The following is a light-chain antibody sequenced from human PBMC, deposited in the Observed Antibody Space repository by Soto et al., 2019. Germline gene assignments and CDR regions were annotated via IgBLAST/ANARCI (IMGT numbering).Light chain of an antibody. CDR1: NSNIGSNA. J-gene: IGLJ2*01. CDR2: GND. CDR3: AAWDDRLNAPV. V-gene: IGLV1-44*01. Sequence: QAVVTQPPSASGTPGQRVTISCSGSNSNIGSNAVNWYQQLPGTAPKLLIHGNDQRPSGVPDRLSGSKSGTSASLAVSGLQSEDEAAYYCAAWDDRLNAPVFGGGTKVTVL.